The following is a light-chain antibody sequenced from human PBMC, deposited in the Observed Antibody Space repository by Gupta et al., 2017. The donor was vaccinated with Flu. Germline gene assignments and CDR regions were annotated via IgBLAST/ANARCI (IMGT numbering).Light chain of an antibody. Sequence: PSTMFASVGDRVTITCRARQSVRRWMAWYQQKPGKAPKLLIYKASRVESGVPSRFSGSGYGTEFSLTISSRQPDDSATYYCQQESNTYHTFGQGTKLEIK. CDR2: KAS. CDR1: QSVRRW. CDR3: QQESNTYHT. J-gene: IGKJ2*01. V-gene: IGKV1-5*03.